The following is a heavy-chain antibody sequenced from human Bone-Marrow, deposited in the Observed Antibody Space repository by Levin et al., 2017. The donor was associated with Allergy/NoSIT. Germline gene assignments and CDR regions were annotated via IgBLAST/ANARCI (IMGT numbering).Heavy chain of an antibody. Sequence: SETLSLTCTVSGASVSSDNYYWAWVRQPPGKGLEWIGLLFYRGRTRYNPSLKSRATLSKDTSKNQFSLKLTSVTAADTAVYFCARTLTSELDYWGQGTLVTVSS. CDR3: ARTLTSELDY. J-gene: IGHJ4*02. CDR2: LFYRGRT. V-gene: IGHV4-61*01. CDR1: GASVSSDNYY. D-gene: IGHD4/OR15-4a*01.